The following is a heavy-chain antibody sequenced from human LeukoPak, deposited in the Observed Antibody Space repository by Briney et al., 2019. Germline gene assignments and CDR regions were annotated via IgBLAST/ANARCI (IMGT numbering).Heavy chain of an antibody. Sequence: KPGGSLRLSCAASGFTFSSYSMNWVRQAPGKGLEWVSSISSSSSYIYYADSVKGRFTISRNNAKNSLYLQMNSLRAEDTAVYYCARGYSSSWLVPFDYWGQGTLVTVSS. CDR2: ISSSSSYI. V-gene: IGHV3-21*01. CDR1: GFTFSSYS. D-gene: IGHD6-13*01. CDR3: ARGYSSSWLVPFDY. J-gene: IGHJ4*02.